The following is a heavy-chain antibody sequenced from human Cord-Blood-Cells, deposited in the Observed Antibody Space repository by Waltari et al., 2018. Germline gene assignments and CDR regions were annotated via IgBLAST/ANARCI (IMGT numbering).Heavy chain of an antibody. CDR2: IYYSGST. V-gene: IGHV4-59*01. D-gene: IGHD3-3*01. CDR1: GGSISTYY. CDR3: ASGYDFWSGYDAFDI. J-gene: IGHJ3*02. Sequence: QVQLQESGPGLVQSSETLSLTCPVPGGSISTYYWIWIRQPPGKGLEWIGYIYYSGSTNYNPSLKSRVTISVDTSKNQFSLKLSSVTAADTAVYYCASGYDFWSGYDAFDIWGQGTMVTVSS.